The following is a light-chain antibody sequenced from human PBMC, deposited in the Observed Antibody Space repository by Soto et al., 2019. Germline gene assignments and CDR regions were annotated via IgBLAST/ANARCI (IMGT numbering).Light chain of an antibody. CDR1: QSVSNW. CDR2: KAS. CDR3: QQYNSYPLT. V-gene: IGKV1-5*03. J-gene: IGKJ4*01. Sequence: IQLTLTPSSLSASVGNRVTIICRASQSVSNWLAWYQQKKGKVPKILIYKASSLQSGVPSRFSGSGYGTEFNLTISSLQPDDFAGYYCQQYNSYPLTFGGGTKVDIK.